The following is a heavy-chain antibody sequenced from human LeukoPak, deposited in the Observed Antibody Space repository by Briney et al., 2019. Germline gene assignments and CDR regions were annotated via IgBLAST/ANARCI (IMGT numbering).Heavy chain of an antibody. J-gene: IGHJ4*02. CDR1: GGTFSSYA. D-gene: IGHD1-26*01. V-gene: IGHV1-69*13. CDR3: AREGAPLYYFDY. Sequence: SVKFSCKASGGTFSSYAISWVRQAPGQGLEWMGGIILIFGTANYAQKFQGRVTITADESTSTAYMELSSLRSEDTAVYYCAREGAPLYYFDYWGQGTLVTVSS. CDR2: IILIFGTA.